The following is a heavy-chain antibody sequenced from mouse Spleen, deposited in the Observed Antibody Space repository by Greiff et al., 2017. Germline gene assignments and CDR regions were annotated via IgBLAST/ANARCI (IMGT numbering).Heavy chain of an antibody. J-gene: IGHJ4*01. D-gene: IGHD1-1*01. CDR1: GFTFSSYG. CDR2: ISGGGSYT. V-gene: IGHV5-9-2*01. Sequence: EVKLVESGGGLVKPGGSLKLSCAASGFTFSSYGMSWVRQTPEKRLEWVATISGGGSYTYYPDSVKGRFTISRDNAKNNLYLQMSSLRSEDTALYYCARGRPFITTVVAKDAMDYWGQGTSVTVSS. CDR3: ARGRPFITTVVAKDAMDY.